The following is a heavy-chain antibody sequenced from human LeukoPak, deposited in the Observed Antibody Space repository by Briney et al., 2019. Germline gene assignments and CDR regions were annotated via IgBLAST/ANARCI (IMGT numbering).Heavy chain of an antibody. CDR1: DYTFTSYG. J-gene: IGHJ4*02. Sequence: ASVKVSCKASDYTFTSYGISWVRQAPGQGLEWMGWINPNSGGTNYAQKFQGRVTMTRDTSISTAYMELSRLRSDDTAVYYCADGGYSSGWYLSVWGQGTLVTVSS. D-gene: IGHD6-19*01. V-gene: IGHV1-2*02. CDR2: INPNSGGT. CDR3: ADGGYSSGWYLSV.